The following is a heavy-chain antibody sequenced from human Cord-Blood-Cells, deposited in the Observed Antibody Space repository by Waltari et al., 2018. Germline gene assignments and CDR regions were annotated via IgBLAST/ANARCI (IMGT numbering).Heavy chain of an antibody. J-gene: IGHJ2*01. D-gene: IGHD7-27*01. V-gene: IGHV6-1*01. Sequence: QVQLQQPGPGPVKPSQTPPLPRAISGASVPSNIAAWNWIRQSPPRGLAWLGRTYYRSKWYNDYAVSVKSRITINPDTSKNQFSLQLNSVTPEDTAVYYCARELGIWYFDLWGRGTLVTVSS. CDR3: ARELGIWYFDL. CDR1: GASVPSNIAA. CDR2: TYYRSKWYN.